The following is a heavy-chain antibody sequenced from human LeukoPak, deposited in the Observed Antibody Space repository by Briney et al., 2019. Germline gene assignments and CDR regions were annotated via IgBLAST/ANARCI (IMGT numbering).Heavy chain of an antibody. J-gene: IGHJ4*02. Sequence: GGSLRLSCEVSGFTLSSYWMHWVRQAPGKGLVWVSRIKSESDGSNTGYADSVKGRFTISRDNTKNTLFLQMNSLRVEDTAVYYCAKERYGSGTYYPDHWGQGTLVTVSS. V-gene: IGHV3-74*01. D-gene: IGHD3-10*01. CDR1: GFTLSSYW. CDR2: IKSESDGSNT. CDR3: AKERYGSGTYYPDH.